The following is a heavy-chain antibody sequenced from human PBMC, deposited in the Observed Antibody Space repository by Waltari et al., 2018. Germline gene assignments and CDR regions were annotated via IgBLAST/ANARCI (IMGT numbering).Heavy chain of an antibody. CDR3: AKDVLGGSGGVDY. D-gene: IGHD3-3*02. CDR2: IRYDGSNK. Sequence: QVQLVESGGGVVQPGGSLRLSCAASGFTFSSYGMHWVRQAPGKGLEWVAFIRYDGSNKYYADSVKGRFTISRDNSKNTLYLQMNSLRAEDTAVYYCAKDVLGGSGGVDYWGQGTLVTVSS. CDR1: GFTFSSYG. J-gene: IGHJ4*02. V-gene: IGHV3-30*02.